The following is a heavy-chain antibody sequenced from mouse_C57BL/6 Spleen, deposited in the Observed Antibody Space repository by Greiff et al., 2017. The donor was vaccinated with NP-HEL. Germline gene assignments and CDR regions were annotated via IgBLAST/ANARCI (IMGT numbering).Heavy chain of an antibody. Sequence: QVQLQQSGAELARPGASVKLSCKASGYTFTSYGISWVKQRTGQGLEWIGEIYPRSGNTYYNEKFKGKATLTADKSSSTAYMELRSLTSEDSAVYFCARGEVYDGYYEVDYWGQGTSVTVSS. V-gene: IGHV1-81*01. CDR1: GYTFTSYG. D-gene: IGHD2-3*01. CDR3: ARGEVYDGYYEVDY. J-gene: IGHJ4*01. CDR2: IYPRSGNT.